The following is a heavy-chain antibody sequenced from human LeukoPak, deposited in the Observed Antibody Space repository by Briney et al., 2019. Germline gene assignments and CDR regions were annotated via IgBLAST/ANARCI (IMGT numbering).Heavy chain of an antibody. CDR1: GYTFTSYT. D-gene: IGHD6-13*01. CDR3: AREGIAAAGTGGPDY. J-gene: IGHJ4*02. V-gene: IGHV1-46*01. CDR2: INPSGGST. Sequence: ASVKVSCKASGYTFTSYTIHWVRQAPGQRLEWMGIINPSGGSTSYAQKFQGRVTMTRDMSTSTVYMELSSLRSEDTALYYCAREGIAAAGTGGPDYWGQGTLVTVSS.